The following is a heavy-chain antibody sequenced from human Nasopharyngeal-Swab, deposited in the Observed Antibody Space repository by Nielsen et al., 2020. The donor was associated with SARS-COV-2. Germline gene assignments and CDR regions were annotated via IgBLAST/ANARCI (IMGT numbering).Heavy chain of an antibody. CDR1: GFTFDDYA. CDR3: ARSPYYYCMDV. D-gene: IGHD5-24*01. Sequence: SLKISCAASGFTFDDYAMHWVRQAPGKGLEWVSGISWNSGSIGYADSVKGRFTISRDNAKNSLYLQTNSLRAEDTALYYCARSPYYYCMDVWGKGTTVTVSS. J-gene: IGHJ6*03. V-gene: IGHV3-9*01. CDR2: ISWNSGSI.